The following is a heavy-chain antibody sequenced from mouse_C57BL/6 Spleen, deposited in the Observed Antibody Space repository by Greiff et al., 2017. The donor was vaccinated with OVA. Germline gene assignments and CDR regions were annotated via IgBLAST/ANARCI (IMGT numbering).Heavy chain of an antibody. J-gene: IGHJ4*01. CDR2: IYPGDGDT. V-gene: IGHV1-82*01. D-gene: IGHD1-1*01. CDR1: GYAFSSSW. CDR3: ASNYCSSYGAMDY. Sequence: VQLQQSGPELVKPGASVKISCKASGYAFSSSWMNWVKQRPGKGLEWIGRIYPGDGDTNYNGKFKGKATLTADKSSSTAYMQLSSLTSEDSAVYFCASNYCSSYGAMDYWGQGTSVTVSS.